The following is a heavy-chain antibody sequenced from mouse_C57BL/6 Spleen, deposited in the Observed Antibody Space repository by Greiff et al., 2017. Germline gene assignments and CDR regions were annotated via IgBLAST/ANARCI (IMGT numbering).Heavy chain of an antibody. CDR1: GYTFTDYY. V-gene: IGHV1-26*01. D-gene: IGHD2-3*01. CDR3: AREGDDGYSAWFAY. CDR2: INPNNGGT. Sequence: EVQLQQSGPELVKPGASVKISCKASGYTFTDYYMNWVKQSHGKSLEWIGEINPNNGGTSYNQKFKGKDTLTVDKSSSTAYMELRSLTSEDSAVYYCAREGDDGYSAWFAYWGQGTLVTVSA. J-gene: IGHJ3*01.